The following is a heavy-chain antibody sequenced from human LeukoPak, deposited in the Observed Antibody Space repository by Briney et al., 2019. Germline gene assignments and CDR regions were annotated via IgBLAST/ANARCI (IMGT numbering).Heavy chain of an antibody. J-gene: IGHJ4*02. CDR1: GSTFTGYY. D-gene: IGHD3-22*01. V-gene: IGHV1-2*02. Sequence: GASVKVSCKASGSTFTGYYMHWVRQAPGQGLEWMGWINPNSGGTNCAQKFQGRVTMTRDTSISTAYMELSRLRSDDTAAYYCATYYYDSSGYYSFDYWGQGTLVTVSS. CDR2: INPNSGGT. CDR3: ATYYYDSSGYYSFDY.